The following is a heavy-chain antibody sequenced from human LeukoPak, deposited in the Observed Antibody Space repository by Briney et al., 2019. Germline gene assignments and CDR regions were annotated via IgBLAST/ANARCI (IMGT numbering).Heavy chain of an antibody. CDR1: GGSISSGNW. CDR3: ARIGNYYFDY. CDR2: IYHSGST. Sequence: SETLSLTCAVSGGSISSGNWWTWVRPPPGKGLDWIGEIYHSGSTNYNPSLKRRVTISVDKSKNQFSLKLTSVTAADTAVYFCARIGNYYFDYWGQGTLVTVSS. D-gene: IGHD1-1*01. J-gene: IGHJ4*02. V-gene: IGHV4-4*02.